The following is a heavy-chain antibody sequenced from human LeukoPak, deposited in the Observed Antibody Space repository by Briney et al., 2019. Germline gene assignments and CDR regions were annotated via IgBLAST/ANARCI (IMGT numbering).Heavy chain of an antibody. CDR1: GYTFTSYG. Sequence: ASVKVSCKASGYTFTSYGISWVRQAPGQGLEWMGWISAYNGNTNYAQKLQGRVTMTTDTSTSTAYMELRSLRSDDTAVYYCARVPIVVVPAAFYYYMDVWGKGPRSPSP. J-gene: IGHJ6*03. V-gene: IGHV1-18*01. D-gene: IGHD2-2*01. CDR2: ISAYNGNT. CDR3: ARVPIVVVPAAFYYYMDV.